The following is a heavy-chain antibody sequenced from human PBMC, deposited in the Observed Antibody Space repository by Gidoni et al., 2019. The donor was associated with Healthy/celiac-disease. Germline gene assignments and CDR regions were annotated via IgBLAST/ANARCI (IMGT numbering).Heavy chain of an antibody. CDR2: IRSKDNSYAT. Sequence: EVQLVESGGGLVQPGGSLTLSCAAPGVAFSGAAMPWVRPASGQGLEWVGRIRSKDNSYATAYAASVKGRFTISSDDSKNTAYLQMNSLKTEDTAVYYCTRRGRPLAAAGTEFDYWGQGTLVTVSS. CDR3: TRRGRPLAAAGTEFDY. J-gene: IGHJ4*02. V-gene: IGHV3-73*01. CDR1: GVAFSGAA. D-gene: IGHD6-13*01.